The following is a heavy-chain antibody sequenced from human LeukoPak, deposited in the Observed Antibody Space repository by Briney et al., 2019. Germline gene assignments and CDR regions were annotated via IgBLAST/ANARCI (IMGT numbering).Heavy chain of an antibody. CDR1: SYTFTSYS. CDR3: ARASYCSGGTCYSDY. V-gene: IGHV1-18*01. CDR2: ISAYNGNT. J-gene: IGHJ4*02. Sequence: GASVKVSCKASSYTFTSYSISWVRQAPGQGLEWMGWISAYNGNTIYAQKVKGRVTMTTDTSTSTAYMELRSLKSDDTAVYYCARASYCSGGTCYSDYWGQGTLVTVSS. D-gene: IGHD2-15*01.